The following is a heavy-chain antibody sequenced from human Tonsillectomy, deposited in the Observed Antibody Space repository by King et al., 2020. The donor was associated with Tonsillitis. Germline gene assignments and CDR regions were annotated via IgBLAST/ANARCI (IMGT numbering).Heavy chain of an antibody. CDR2: ISYDGSNK. J-gene: IGHJ4*02. D-gene: IGHD3-3*01. Sequence: VQLVESGGGVVQPGRSLRLSCAASGFTFSSYGMHWVRQAPGKGLEWVAVISYDGSNKYYADSVKGRFTISRDNSKNTLYLQMNSPTTEDTAVYYCAKGGPVEWLLLIMRWGQGNLVTVSS. V-gene: IGHV3-30*18. CDR3: AKGGPVEWLLLIMR. CDR1: GFTFSSYG.